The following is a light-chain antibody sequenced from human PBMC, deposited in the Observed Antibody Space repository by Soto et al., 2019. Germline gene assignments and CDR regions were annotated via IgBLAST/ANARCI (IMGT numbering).Light chain of an antibody. J-gene: IGLJ2*01. V-gene: IGLV2-14*01. CDR2: DVS. Sequence: QSALTQPASVSGSPGQSITISCTGTSSDVGGYNYVSWYQQHPGKAPKLMIYDVSNRPAGVSNRSSGSKSGNTASLTISGHQAEDEADYYCSSYTSSSTLVVFGGGTKMTVL. CDR1: SSDVGGYNY. CDR3: SSYTSSSTLVV.